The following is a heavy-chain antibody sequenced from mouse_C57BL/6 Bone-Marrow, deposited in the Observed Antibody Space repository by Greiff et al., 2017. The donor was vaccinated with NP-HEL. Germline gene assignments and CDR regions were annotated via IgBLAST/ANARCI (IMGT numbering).Heavy chain of an antibody. CDR2: INPNTVGT. Sequence: VQLKESGPELVKPGASVKIPCKASGYTFTDSNMDWVKQSHGKSLAWIGDINPNTVGTIYNQKFKGTATLTVDQSSSTAYIELRSLTSEDTAVYYCARCYYDCDWVGYWGQGTLVTVSA. CDR3: ARCYYDCDWVGY. D-gene: IGHD2-4*01. J-gene: IGHJ3*01. CDR1: GYTFTDSN. V-gene: IGHV1-18*01.